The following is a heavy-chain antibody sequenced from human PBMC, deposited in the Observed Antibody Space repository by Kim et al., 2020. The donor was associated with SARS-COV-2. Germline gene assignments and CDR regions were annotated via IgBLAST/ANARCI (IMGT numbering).Heavy chain of an antibody. Sequence: DSVKGRFTISRDNSKNTLYLPMNSLRAEDTAVYYCAKDTSIAAAGVDAFDIWGQGTMVTVSS. D-gene: IGHD6-13*01. CDR3: AKDTSIAAAGVDAFDI. V-gene: IGHV3-23*01. J-gene: IGHJ3*02.